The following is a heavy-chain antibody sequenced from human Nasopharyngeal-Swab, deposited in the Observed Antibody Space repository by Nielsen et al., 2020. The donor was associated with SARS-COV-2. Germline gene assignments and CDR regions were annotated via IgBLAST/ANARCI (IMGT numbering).Heavy chain of an antibody. Sequence: GESLKISCAASGFTFNTYNMNWVRQAPGRGLEWVSSISSSSRYIYYADSLKGRFTISRDNAKNSLYLQMNSLRAGDTAVYYCARDFGLNYDTYAMDVWGQGTTVTVSS. J-gene: IGHJ6*02. CDR1: GFTFNTYN. D-gene: IGHD3-3*01. V-gene: IGHV3-21*01. CDR3: ARDFGLNYDTYAMDV. CDR2: ISSSSRYI.